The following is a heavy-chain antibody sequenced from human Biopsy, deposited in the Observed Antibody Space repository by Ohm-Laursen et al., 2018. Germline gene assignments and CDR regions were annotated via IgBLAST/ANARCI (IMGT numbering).Heavy chain of an antibody. J-gene: IGHJ4*02. Sequence: SSVKVSCKTSGYNFISYSINWVRQAPGQGLEWMGWIRPLNGDTKYGQKFQDRVTMTTDTSTSTVYMELTSLRSDDTAVYYCARGEVTFGELIVSLDSWGQGALVTVSS. D-gene: IGHD3-16*02. V-gene: IGHV1-18*01. CDR3: ARGEVTFGELIVSLDS. CDR1: GYNFISYS. CDR2: IRPLNGDT.